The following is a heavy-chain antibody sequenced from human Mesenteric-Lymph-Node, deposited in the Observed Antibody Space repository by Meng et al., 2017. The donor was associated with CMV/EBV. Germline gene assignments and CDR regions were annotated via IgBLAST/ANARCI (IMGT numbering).Heavy chain of an antibody. CDR1: GSIFSTYG. CDR3: AKFYCTNTICYEIPGIDY. Sequence: GESLKISCTASGSIFSTYGMNWVRQAPGKGLEWVAFIQDDGSYTNYADSVKGRFTISRDNSKNTLYFQMNSLRAEDTAEYYCAKFYCTNTICYEIPGIDYWGQGTLVTVSS. D-gene: IGHD2-8*01. V-gene: IGHV3-30*02. J-gene: IGHJ4*02. CDR2: IQDDGSYT.